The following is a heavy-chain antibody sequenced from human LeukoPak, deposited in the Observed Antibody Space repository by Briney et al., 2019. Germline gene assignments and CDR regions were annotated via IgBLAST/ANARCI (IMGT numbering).Heavy chain of an antibody. CDR3: GAAPVVVTVFLGPTDAFDI. CDR2: ISSSGSTI. V-gene: IGHV3-11*01. D-gene: IGHD3-22*01. CDR1: GFTFSDYY. J-gene: IGHJ3*02. Sequence: GGSLRLSCAASGFTFSDYYMSWIRQAPGKGLGWVSYISSSGSTIYYADSVKGRFTISRDNAKNSLYLQMNSLRAEDTAVYYCGAAPVVVTVFLGPTDAFDIWGQGTMVTVSS.